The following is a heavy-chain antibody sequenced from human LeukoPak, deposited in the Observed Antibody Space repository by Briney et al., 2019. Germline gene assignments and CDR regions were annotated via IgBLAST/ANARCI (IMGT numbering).Heavy chain of an antibody. CDR1: GFTFSSYS. V-gene: IGHV3-48*04. J-gene: IGHJ4*02. CDR2: ISGSGSTI. D-gene: IGHD3-10*01. CDR3: ARDRIPMIRGVIPY. Sequence: GGSLRLSCAASGFTFSSYSMNWVRQAPGKGLEWVSYISGSGSTIYYVDSVKGRFTISRDNTKNSLYLHMNSLRAEDTAMYYCARDRIPMIRGVIPYWGQGTLVTVSS.